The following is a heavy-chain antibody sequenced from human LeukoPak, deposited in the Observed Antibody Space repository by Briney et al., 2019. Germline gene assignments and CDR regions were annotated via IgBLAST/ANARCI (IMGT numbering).Heavy chain of an antibody. V-gene: IGHV3-7*01. D-gene: IGHD3-22*01. CDR1: GFSMSVYW. J-gene: IGHJ4*02. CDR3: ARDWGAYYHFFDY. Sequence: GGSLRLSCEASGFSMSVYWMSWVRQAPGEGLEWVGNVKQDGSERNYVDSVKGRFTISRDSAKKSLYLQMNSLRAEDTAVHYCARDWGAYYHFFDYWGQGTLVTVSS. CDR2: VKQDGSER.